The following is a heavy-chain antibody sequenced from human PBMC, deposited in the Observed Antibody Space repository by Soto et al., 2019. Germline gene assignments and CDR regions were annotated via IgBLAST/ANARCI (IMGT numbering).Heavy chain of an antibody. CDR1: GFTFSYYW. CDR3: ARGDRGALDL. V-gene: IGHV3-74*01. J-gene: IGHJ3*01. Sequence: EVQLVESEGGLVQPGGSLRLSCAASGFTFSYYWMHWVRQAPGQGLVWVSRIHSDGSSTTYADSVKGRFTISRDNAKNTLYLQMNSLRAEDTAAYYCARGDRGALDLWGQGTMVTVSS. CDR2: IHSDGSST. D-gene: IGHD2-21*02.